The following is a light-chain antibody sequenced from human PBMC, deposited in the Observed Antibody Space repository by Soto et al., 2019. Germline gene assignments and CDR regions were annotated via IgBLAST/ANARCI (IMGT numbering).Light chain of an antibody. Sequence: QSVLTQPASVSGSPGQSITISCPGTSSDVGGYNYVSWYQQHPGKAPKLMIYDVSNRPSGVSNRFSGSKSGNTASLTISGLQAEDEADYYCSSYTSSSTLYVFGTGTKATVL. CDR1: SSDVGGYNY. V-gene: IGLV2-14*01. CDR2: DVS. J-gene: IGLJ1*01. CDR3: SSYTSSSTLYV.